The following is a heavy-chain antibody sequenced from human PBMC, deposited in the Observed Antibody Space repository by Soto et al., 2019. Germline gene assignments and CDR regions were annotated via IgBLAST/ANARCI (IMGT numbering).Heavy chain of an antibody. Sequence: NPSETLSLTCAVYGGSFSGYYWSLIRQPPGKGLEWIGEINHSGSTNCNPSLKIRVTISVDTSKNQFSLKLSSVTAADTAVYYCARGQLLGNWFDPWGQGTLVTVSS. D-gene: IGHD1-26*01. V-gene: IGHV4-34*01. CDR2: INHSGST. CDR1: GGSFSGYY. CDR3: ARGQLLGNWFDP. J-gene: IGHJ5*02.